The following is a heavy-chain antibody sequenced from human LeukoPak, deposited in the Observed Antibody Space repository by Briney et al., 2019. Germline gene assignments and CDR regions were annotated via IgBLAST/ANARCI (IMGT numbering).Heavy chain of an antibody. Sequence: GASVKVSCKASGYTFTGYYMHWVRQAPGQGLEWVGWINPNSGGTNYEQRFQGWVTMTSDTSISTAYMELSRLRSDDTAVYYCARGLKYSYDSSDYSYYYGMDVWGQGTTVTVSS. J-gene: IGHJ6*02. CDR2: INPNSGGT. CDR3: ARGLKYSYDSSDYSYYYGMDV. V-gene: IGHV1-2*04. CDR1: GYTFTGYY. D-gene: IGHD3-22*01.